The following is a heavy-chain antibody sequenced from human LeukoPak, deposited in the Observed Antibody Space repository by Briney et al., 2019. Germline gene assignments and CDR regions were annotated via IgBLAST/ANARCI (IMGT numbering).Heavy chain of an antibody. D-gene: IGHD4-17*01. V-gene: IGHV4-59*01. CDR3: ARGDGDFDY. CDR1: GGSITSYY. CDR2: IYYSGKT. J-gene: IGHJ4*02. Sequence: SETLSLTCSVSGGSITSYYWNWLRQTPGKGLEWIGDIYYSGKTNYNPALKSRVTISVDTSKNQFSLKLSSVTAADTAVYYCARGDGDFDYWGQGTLVTVSS.